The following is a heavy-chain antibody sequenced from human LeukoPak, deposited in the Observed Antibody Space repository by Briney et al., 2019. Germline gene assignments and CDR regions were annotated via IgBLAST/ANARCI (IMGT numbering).Heavy chain of an antibody. Sequence: GGSLRLSCAASGFTFSTYGMTWVRQAPGRGLEWVSAISGSAARTFYADSVKGRFTISRDNSKNSLYLQMNSLRAEDTALYYCARGGIAARPNYADYWGQGTLVTVSS. CDR3: ARGGIAARPNYADY. V-gene: IGHV3-23*01. CDR1: GFTFSTYG. CDR2: ISGSAART. D-gene: IGHD6-6*01. J-gene: IGHJ4*02.